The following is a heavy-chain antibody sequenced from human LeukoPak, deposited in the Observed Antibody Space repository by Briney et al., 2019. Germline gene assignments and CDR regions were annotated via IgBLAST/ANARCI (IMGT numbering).Heavy chain of an antibody. Sequence: GGPLKLPCAASGLTLSTYRMNWARQAPGRGLEWVSYISSSSSTIYYADSVKGRFTISRDNAKNSLYLQMNSLRDEDTAVYYCARDFFALTKPWGQGTLVTVSS. CDR1: GLTLSTYR. V-gene: IGHV3-48*02. CDR2: ISSSSSTI. D-gene: IGHD1-14*01. J-gene: IGHJ5*02. CDR3: ARDFFALTKP.